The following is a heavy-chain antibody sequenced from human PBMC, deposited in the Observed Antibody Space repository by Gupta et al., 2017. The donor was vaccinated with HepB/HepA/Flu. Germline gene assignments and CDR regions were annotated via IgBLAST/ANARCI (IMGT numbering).Heavy chain of an antibody. J-gene: IGHJ4*02. CDR3: AKTRYSGSRNDFDL. D-gene: IGHD1-26*01. V-gene: IGHV3-30*04. Sequence: QVQLVESGGGLVQPGRSLRLSCVGAGFTFNSYAIPWVRQAPGKGLAWVAGISYDGSRLNYADSVEGRFTISRDDSKKTVVLEMNDLRLADTAVYYCAKTRYSGSRNDFDLWGQGTLVTGSS. CDR2: ISYDGSRL. CDR1: GFTFNSYA.